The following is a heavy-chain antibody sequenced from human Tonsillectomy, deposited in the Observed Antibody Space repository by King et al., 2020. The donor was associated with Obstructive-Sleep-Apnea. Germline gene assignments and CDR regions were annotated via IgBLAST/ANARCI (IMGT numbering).Heavy chain of an antibody. CDR3: ANDGVEGRLAYWSFDL. CDR1: GFTFRSYA. D-gene: IGHD3-10*01. V-gene: IGHV3-23*04. Sequence: VQLVESGGGLVQPGGSLRLSCAASGFTFRSYAMTWVRQAPGKGLEWVSGISYTGGSTHYADSVKGRFTISRDNSKNTLYLQMNSLRVEDTAEYYCANDGVEGRLAYWSFDLWGRGTLVTVSS. CDR2: ISYTGGST. J-gene: IGHJ2*01.